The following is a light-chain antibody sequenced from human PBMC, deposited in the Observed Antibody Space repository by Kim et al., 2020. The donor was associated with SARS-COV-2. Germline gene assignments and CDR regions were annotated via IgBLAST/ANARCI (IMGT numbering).Light chain of an antibody. Sequence: SYELTQPPSVSVSPGQTARITCSGDALPKQYAYWYQQKPGQAPVLVIYKDSDRPSGIPERFSGSSSGTTVTLTISGVQAEDEADYYCQSADSSGTYPVFG. V-gene: IGLV3-25*03. CDR2: KDS. CDR1: ALPKQY. J-gene: IGLJ3*02. CDR3: QSADSSGTYPV.